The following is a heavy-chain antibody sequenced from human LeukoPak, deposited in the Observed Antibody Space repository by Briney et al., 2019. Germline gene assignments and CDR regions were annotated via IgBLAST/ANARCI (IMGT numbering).Heavy chain of an antibody. CDR2: IYSGGST. J-gene: IGHJ4*02. CDR1: GGSINSSSYY. Sequence: ETLSLTCTVSGGSINSSSYYWGWVRQPPGKGLEWVSVIYSGGSTYYADSVKGRFTISRDNSKNTLYLQMNSLRAEDTAVYYCAKGRYYYDSSGYLRNWGQGTLVTVSS. D-gene: IGHD3-22*01. V-gene: IGHV3-66*02. CDR3: AKGRYYYDSSGYLRN.